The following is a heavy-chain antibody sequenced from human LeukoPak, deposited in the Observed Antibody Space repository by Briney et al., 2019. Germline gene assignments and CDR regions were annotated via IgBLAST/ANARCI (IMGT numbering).Heavy chain of an antibody. CDR2: ISSGSGTI. Sequence: PGGSLRLSCAASGFTFSSFSMNWVRQAPGKGLEWVSYISSGSGTIYYADSVKGRFTISRDNSKNTLYLQMNSLRAEDTAVYYCAKATRSVAGPFDYWGQGTLVTVSS. V-gene: IGHV3-48*01. CDR1: GFTFSSFS. CDR3: AKATRSVAGPFDY. D-gene: IGHD6-19*01. J-gene: IGHJ4*02.